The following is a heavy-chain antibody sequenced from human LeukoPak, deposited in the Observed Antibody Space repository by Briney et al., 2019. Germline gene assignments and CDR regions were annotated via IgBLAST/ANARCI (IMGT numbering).Heavy chain of an antibody. D-gene: IGHD3-10*01. CDR2: IGGSGTIT. CDR1: GSTFSSYA. J-gene: IGHJ4*02. CDR3: VKDLYGSGSSAFDY. V-gene: IGHV3-23*01. Sequence: PGGSLRLSCAAFGSTFSSYAMSWVRQAPGKGLEWVSGIGGSGTITYYADSVKGRFTISRDNSKNTLFLQMNSLRAEDTAVYYCVKDLYGSGSSAFDYWGQGTLVTASS.